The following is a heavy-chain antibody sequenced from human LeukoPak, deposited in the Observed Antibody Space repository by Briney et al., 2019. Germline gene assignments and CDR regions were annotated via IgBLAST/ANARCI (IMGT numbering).Heavy chain of an antibody. Sequence: SETLSLTCTVSGGSISSSSYYWGWIRHPPGKGLEWIGSISYIGSAYYNQSLKSRVTISVDMSENQFSLKLTSVTAAAMAVYSCASLRKDWFDPWGQGTLVTVSS. J-gene: IGHJ5*02. CDR2: ISYIGSA. CDR1: GGSISSSSYY. V-gene: IGHV4-39*01. CDR3: ASLRKDWFDP.